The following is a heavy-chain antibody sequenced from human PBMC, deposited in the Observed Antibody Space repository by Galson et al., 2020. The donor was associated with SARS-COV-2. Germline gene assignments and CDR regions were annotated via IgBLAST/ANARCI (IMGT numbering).Heavy chain of an antibody. D-gene: IGHD5-12*01. V-gene: IGHV4-59*08. CDR1: GGSISSSY. CDR3: ARLLGDGYNEPNFDY. J-gene: IGHJ4*02. Sequence: ASETMSLTCTVSGGSISSSYWSWIRQPPGKGLEWIGYIYYSGSTNYNPSLKSRVTISVDTSKNQFSLKLSSVTAADTAVYYCARLLGDGYNEPNFDYWGQGTLVTVSS. CDR2: IYYSGST.